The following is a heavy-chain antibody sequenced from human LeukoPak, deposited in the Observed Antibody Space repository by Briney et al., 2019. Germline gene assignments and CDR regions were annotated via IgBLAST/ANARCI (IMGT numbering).Heavy chain of an antibody. CDR2: LSGSGGGT. V-gene: IGHV3-23*01. Sequence: PGGSLRLSCAVSGITLSNYGMSWVRQAPGKGLEWGAGLSGSGGGTNYADSVKGRFTISRDNAKNTLYLQMNSLRAEDTAVYFCAKRGVVIRVILVGFHKEAYYFDSWGQGALVTVSS. CDR3: AKRGVVIRVILVGFHKEAYYFDS. CDR1: GITLSNYG. J-gene: IGHJ4*02. D-gene: IGHD3-10*01.